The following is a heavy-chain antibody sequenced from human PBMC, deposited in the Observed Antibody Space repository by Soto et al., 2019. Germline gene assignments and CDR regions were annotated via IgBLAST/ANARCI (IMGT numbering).Heavy chain of an antibody. CDR3: ARESRFLEWLSLNWFDP. V-gene: IGHV3-48*02. CDR1: GFTCSSYS. CDR2: ISSSRSTI. Sequence: EVQLVESGGGLVQPGGSLRLSCAASGFTCSSYSMNWVRQAPGKGLEWVSYISSSRSTIYYADSVKGRFTISRDNAKNSLYLQLNSLRDEDTAVYYCARESRFLEWLSLNWFDPWGQGTLVTVSS. J-gene: IGHJ5*02. D-gene: IGHD3-3*01.